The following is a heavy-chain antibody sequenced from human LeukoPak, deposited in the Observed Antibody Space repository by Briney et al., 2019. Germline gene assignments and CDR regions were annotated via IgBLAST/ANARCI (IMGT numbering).Heavy chain of an antibody. Sequence: PSETLSLTCAVYGGSFSGYYWSWIRQPAGKGLEWIGRIYTSGSTNYNPSLKSRVTMSVDTSKNQFSLKLSSVTAADTAVYYCARDLRRAVANAFDIWGQGTMVTVSS. D-gene: IGHD6-19*01. V-gene: IGHV4-4*07. J-gene: IGHJ3*02. CDR1: GGSFSGYY. CDR3: ARDLRRAVANAFDI. CDR2: IYTSGST.